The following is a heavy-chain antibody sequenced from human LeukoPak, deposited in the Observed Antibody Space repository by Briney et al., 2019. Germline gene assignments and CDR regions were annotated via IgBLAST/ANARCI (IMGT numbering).Heavy chain of an antibody. CDR3: ALAPPPIHYYDSSGYYGGTDY. D-gene: IGHD3-22*01. J-gene: IGHJ4*02. V-gene: IGHV1-69*01. CDR1: GGTFSSYA. Sequence: SVKVSCKASGGTFSSYAISWVRQAPGQGLEWMGGIIPIFGTANYAQKFQGRVTITADESTSTAYMELSSLRSEDTAVYYCALAPPPIHYYDSSGYYGGTDYWGQGTLVTVSS. CDR2: IIPIFGTA.